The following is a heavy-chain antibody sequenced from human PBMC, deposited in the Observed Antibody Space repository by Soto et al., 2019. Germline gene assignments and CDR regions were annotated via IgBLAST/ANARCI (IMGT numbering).Heavy chain of an antibody. Sequence: SETLSLTCTVSGGSISSYYWSWIRQPPGKGLEWIGYIYYSGSTNYNPSLKSRVTISVDTSKNQFSLKLSSVTAADTAVYYCARGGGSSYYYYYGMDVWGQGTTVTVSS. CDR3: ARGGGSSYYYYYGMDV. CDR2: IYYSGST. CDR1: GGSISSYY. J-gene: IGHJ6*02. V-gene: IGHV4-59*01. D-gene: IGHD6-6*01.